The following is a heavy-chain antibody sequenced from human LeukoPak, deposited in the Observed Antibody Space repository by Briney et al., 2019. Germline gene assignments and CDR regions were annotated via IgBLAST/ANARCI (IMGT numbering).Heavy chain of an antibody. D-gene: IGHD5-12*01. Sequence: PGRSLRLSCAAAGLTFSNYWTHWVRQAPGQWMVWVSRITSDGSGTNYADSVKGRFTISRDNAKSTLYLQMSSLRADDTGVYYCAKILGQQVVTIDAWGQGTLVTVSS. V-gene: IGHV3-74*01. CDR2: ITSDGSGT. J-gene: IGHJ5*02. CDR3: AKILGQQVVTIDA. CDR1: GLTFSNYW.